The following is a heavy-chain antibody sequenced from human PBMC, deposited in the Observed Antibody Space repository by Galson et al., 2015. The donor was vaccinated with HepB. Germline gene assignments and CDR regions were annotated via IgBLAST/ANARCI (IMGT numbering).Heavy chain of an antibody. CDR3: ARALECSSTSCPSYGMDV. J-gene: IGHJ6*02. V-gene: IGHV1-3*01. Sequence: SVKVSCKASGYTFTSYAMHWVRQAPGQRLEWMGWINAGNGNTKYSQKFQGRVTITRDTSASTAYMELSSLRSEDTAAYYCARALECSSTSCPSYGMDVWGQGTTVTVSS. CDR1: GYTFTSYA. D-gene: IGHD2-2*01. CDR2: INAGNGNT.